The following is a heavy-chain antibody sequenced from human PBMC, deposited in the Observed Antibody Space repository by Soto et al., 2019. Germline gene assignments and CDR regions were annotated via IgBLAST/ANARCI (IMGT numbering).Heavy chain of an antibody. CDR1: GVSISSTSYN. CDR2: LDYSGTA. D-gene: IGHD3-3*01. CDR3: ARGGQDFWSGPFDY. Sequence: KPSETLSLTCNVSGVSISSTSYNWGWIRQPPGKGLEWIGTLDYSGTAHYNPSLKSRITMSADTSRNQFSLKLNSVTAADTAVYYCARGGQDFWSGPFDYWGQGALVTVSS. J-gene: IGHJ4*02. V-gene: IGHV4-39*07.